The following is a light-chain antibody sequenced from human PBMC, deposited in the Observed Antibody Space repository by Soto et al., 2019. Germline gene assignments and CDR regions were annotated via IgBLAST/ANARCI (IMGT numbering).Light chain of an antibody. CDR1: NIGTKN. J-gene: IGLJ2*01. CDR3: QVWDTSTAF. Sequence: YELTQPLSVSVALGQTARIPCGGTNIGTKNVHWYQQKPGQAPVLVIYNDNSRPSGIPERVSGSNSGSTATLTISRAQAGDEADYYCQVWDTSTAFFGGGTKLTVL. V-gene: IGLV3-9*01. CDR2: NDN.